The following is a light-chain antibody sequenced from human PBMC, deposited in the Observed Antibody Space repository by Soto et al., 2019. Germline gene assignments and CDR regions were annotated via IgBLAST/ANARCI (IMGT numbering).Light chain of an antibody. J-gene: IGKJ1*01. CDR3: QQYYSTPRT. V-gene: IGKV4-1*01. Sequence: DIVMTQSPDSLAVSLGERATINCKSSQSLLYSSDNKNYLAWYQQKLGQPPKLLIYWASTRESGVPDRFSGSGSGTDFTLTISNLQAEDVAVYYCQQYYSTPRTFGQGTKVEIK. CDR1: QSLLYSSDNKNY. CDR2: WAS.